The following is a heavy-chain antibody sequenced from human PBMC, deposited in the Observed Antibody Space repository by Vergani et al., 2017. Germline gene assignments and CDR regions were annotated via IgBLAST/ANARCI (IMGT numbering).Heavy chain of an antibody. D-gene: IGHD3-22*01. CDR3: GIVTDYYESSCYYLDY. J-gene: IGHJ4*03. CDR1: GYSLTELT. V-gene: IGHV1-24*01. CDR2: FDPEHGEV. Sequence: QVQLVQSGSEVRKPGASVKVSCQVSGYSLTELTIHWVRPAPGKGLEWMGGFDPEHGEVTFAHHIQGRVTMTEDRSTDTAYMELSRLRPEDTALYYCGIVTDYYESSCYYLDYWGQGTTVIVSS.